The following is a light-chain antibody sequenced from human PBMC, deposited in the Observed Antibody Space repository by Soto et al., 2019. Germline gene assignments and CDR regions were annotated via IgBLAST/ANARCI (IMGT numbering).Light chain of an antibody. V-gene: IGLV2-14*01. CDR2: DVS. J-gene: IGLJ2*01. Sequence: QSALTQPASVSGSPGQSITISCTGTSSDVGGYNYVSWYQQHPGKAPKLMIYDVSNRPSGVSNRFSGSKSGNTASLTISGLQPEGGGDYSASSYTSSSPVFGGGTQLTAL. CDR1: SSDVGGYNY. CDR3: SSYTSSSPV.